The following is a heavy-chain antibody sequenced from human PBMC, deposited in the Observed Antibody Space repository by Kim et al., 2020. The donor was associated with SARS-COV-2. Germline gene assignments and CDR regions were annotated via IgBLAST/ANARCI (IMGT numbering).Heavy chain of an antibody. CDR1: GGSISSYY. J-gene: IGHJ5*02. CDR2: IYYSGST. V-gene: IGHV4-59*01. Sequence: SETLSLTCTVSGGSISSYYWSWIRQPPGKGLEWIGYIYYSGSTNYNPSLKSRVTISVDTSKNQFSLKLSSVTAADTAVYYCARDAGSYSAVWFDPWGQGT. D-gene: IGHD1-26*01. CDR3: ARDAGSYSAVWFDP.